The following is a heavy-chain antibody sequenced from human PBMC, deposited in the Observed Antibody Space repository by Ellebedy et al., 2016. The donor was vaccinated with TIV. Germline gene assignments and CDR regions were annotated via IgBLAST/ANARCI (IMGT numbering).Heavy chain of an antibody. CDR1: GFTLGFSIYA. CDR2: IGGSGGST. J-gene: IGHJ4*02. CDR3: ARDEGRWELSY. Sequence: GESLKISCAGSGFTLGFSIYAMSWLRQAPGKGLEWVSSIGGSGGSTYYADSVKGRFTISRDNSKNTLFLQMNTLRAEDTAVYYCARDEGRWELSYWGQGTLVTVSS. D-gene: IGHD1-26*01. V-gene: IGHV3-23*01.